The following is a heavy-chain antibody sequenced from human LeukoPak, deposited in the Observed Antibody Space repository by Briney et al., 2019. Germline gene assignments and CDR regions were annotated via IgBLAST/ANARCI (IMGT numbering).Heavy chain of an antibody. CDR2: IYQSGST. V-gene: IGHV4-4*02. CDR3: ARSVSGSYGAFDI. J-gene: IGHJ3*02. Sequence: SETLSLTCGVSGGSLGISNWWSWVRQPPGKGLEWIGEIYQSGSTNYSPSLKSRVTISVDNSKNQFSLNLYFVTAADTAVYYCARSVSGSYGAFDIWGQGTMVTVSS. D-gene: IGHD1-26*01. CDR1: GGSLGISNW.